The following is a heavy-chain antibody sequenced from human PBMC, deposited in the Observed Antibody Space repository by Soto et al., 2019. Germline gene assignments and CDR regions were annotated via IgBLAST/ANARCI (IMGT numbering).Heavy chain of an antibody. V-gene: IGHV3-23*01. D-gene: IGHD3-3*01. J-gene: IGHJ4*02. CDR3: AKEPALHDFWSGYYTD. Sequence: PGGSLRLSCAASGFTFSSYAMSWVRQAPGKGLEWVSAISGSGGSTYYADSVKGRFTISRDNSKNTLYLQMNSLRAEDTAVYYCAKEPALHDFWSGYYTDWGQGTLVTRLL. CDR1: GFTFSSYA. CDR2: ISGSGGST.